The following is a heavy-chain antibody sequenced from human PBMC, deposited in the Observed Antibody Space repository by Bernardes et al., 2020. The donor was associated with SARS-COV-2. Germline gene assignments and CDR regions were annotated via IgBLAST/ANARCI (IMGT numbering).Heavy chain of an antibody. Sequence: SETLSLTCTVSGGSISSSSYYWGWIRQPPGKGLEWIGSIYYSGSTYYNPSLKSRVTISVDTSKNQFSLKLSSVTAADTAVYYCARHYDILTGYYNGMDVWGQGTTVTVSS. CDR2: IYYSGST. CDR1: GGSISSSSYY. CDR3: ARHYDILTGYYNGMDV. V-gene: IGHV4-39*01. J-gene: IGHJ6*02. D-gene: IGHD3-9*01.